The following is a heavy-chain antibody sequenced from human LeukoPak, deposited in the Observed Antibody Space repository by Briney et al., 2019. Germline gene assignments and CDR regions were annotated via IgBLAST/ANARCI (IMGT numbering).Heavy chain of an antibody. D-gene: IGHD1-7*01. Sequence: ASVKVSCKASGYTFTGYYMHWVRQAPGQGLEWMGIINPSGGSTSYAQKFQGRVTMTRDTSTSTVYMELSSLRSEDTAVYYCARDRGITGTTRRYYFDYWGQGTLVTVSS. V-gene: IGHV1-46*01. CDR1: GYTFTGYY. J-gene: IGHJ4*02. CDR2: INPSGGST. CDR3: ARDRGITGTTRRYYFDY.